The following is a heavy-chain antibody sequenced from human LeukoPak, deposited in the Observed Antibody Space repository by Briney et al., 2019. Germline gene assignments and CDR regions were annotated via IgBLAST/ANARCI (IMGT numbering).Heavy chain of an antibody. V-gene: IGHV3-23*01. D-gene: IGHD3-22*01. CDR3: AKPLKYYYDSSGCLDI. CDR1: GFTFSTYR. CDR2: ISASGDST. J-gene: IGHJ3*02. Sequence: PGGSLRLSCAASGFTFSTYRMNWARQAPGKGLEWVSAISASGDSTYYADSVKGRFTISRANSENTLYLQMNSLRAEDTAVYYCAKPLKYYYDSSGCLDIWGQGTMATVSS.